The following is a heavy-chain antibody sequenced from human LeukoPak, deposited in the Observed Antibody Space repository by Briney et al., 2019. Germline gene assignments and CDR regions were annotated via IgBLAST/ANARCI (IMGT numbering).Heavy chain of an antibody. V-gene: IGHV4-34*01. CDR3: ARASRRVTVSFDY. CDR2: INHSGST. D-gene: IGHD5-18*01. CDR1: GGSFSGYY. Sequence: SETLSLTCAVYGGSFSGYYWSWIRQPPGKGLEWIGEINHSGSTNYNPSLKSRVTISVDTSKNQFSLKLSSVTAADTAVYYCARASRRVTVSFDYWGQGTLVTVSS. J-gene: IGHJ4*02.